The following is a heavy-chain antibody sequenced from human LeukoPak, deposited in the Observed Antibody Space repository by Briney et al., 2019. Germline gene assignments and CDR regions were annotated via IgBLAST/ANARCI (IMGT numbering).Heavy chain of an antibody. J-gene: IGHJ4*02. CDR2: IKQDGSEK. D-gene: IGHD3-9*01. V-gene: IGHV3-7*01. CDR3: AGEVVTGYYSYFDY. Sequence: GGSLRLSCAASGFTFSSYWMSWVRQAPGKGLEWVANIKQDGSEKYYVDSVKGRFTISRDNAKNSLYLQMNSLRAEDTAVYYCAGEVVTGYYSYFDYWGQGTLVTVSS. CDR1: GFTFSSYW.